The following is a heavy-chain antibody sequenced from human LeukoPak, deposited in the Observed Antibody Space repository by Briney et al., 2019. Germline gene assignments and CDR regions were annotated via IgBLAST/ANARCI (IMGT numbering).Heavy chain of an antibody. V-gene: IGHV1-2*02. J-gene: IGHJ4*02. CDR1: GYTFTGYY. CDR2: INPNSGGT. CDR3: AGDLQVAGSYYNVIGY. Sequence: ASVKVSCKASGYTFTGYYMHWVRQAPGQGLEWMGWINPNSGGTNYAQKFQGRVTMTRDTSISTAYMELSRLRSDDTAVYYCAGDLQVAGSYYNVIGYWGQGTLVTVSS. D-gene: IGHD3-10*01.